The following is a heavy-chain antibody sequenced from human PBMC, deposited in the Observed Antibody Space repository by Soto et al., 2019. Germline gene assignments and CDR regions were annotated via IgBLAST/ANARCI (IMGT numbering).Heavy chain of an antibody. V-gene: IGHV4-30-4*01. CDR2: IYYSGST. CDR1: GGSFSSGDYY. CDR3: ARDYYDSSGAMGWYFDL. D-gene: IGHD3-22*01. J-gene: IGHJ2*01. Sequence: QLQLQESGPGLVKPSQTLSLTCTVSGGSFSSGDYYWSWIRQPPGKGLEWIGNIYYSGSTYYNPSLMSRVIISVDTYKNQFSLKLSSVTAADTAVYYCARDYYDSSGAMGWYFDLWGRGTLVTVSS.